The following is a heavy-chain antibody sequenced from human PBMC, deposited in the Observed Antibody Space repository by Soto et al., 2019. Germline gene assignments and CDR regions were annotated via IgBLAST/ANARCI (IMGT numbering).Heavy chain of an antibody. Sequence: GGSLRLSCAASGFTFSSYSMNWVRQAPGKGLEWVSYISSSSSTIYYADSVKGRFTISRDNAKNSLYLQMNSLRAEDTAVYYCARVISSGWWNWLDPWGQGTLVTVSS. V-gene: IGHV3-48*01. J-gene: IGHJ5*02. D-gene: IGHD6-19*01. CDR3: ARVISSGWWNWLDP. CDR1: GFTFSSYS. CDR2: ISSSSSTI.